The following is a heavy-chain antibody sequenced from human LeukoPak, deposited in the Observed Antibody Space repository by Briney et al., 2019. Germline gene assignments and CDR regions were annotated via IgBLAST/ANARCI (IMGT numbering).Heavy chain of an antibody. CDR1: GFTFKTYA. D-gene: IGHD4-23*01. CDR2: IRSSGDST. Sequence: GGSLRLSCAASGFTFKTYAMSWVRQAPGKGLEWVSSIRSSGDSTYYADSVKGRFTISRDNSRNTLYLQMNSLRAEDTAVYYCAKDQYGGNPQYYFDYWGQGTLVTVSS. V-gene: IGHV3-23*01. CDR3: AKDQYGGNPQYYFDY. J-gene: IGHJ4*02.